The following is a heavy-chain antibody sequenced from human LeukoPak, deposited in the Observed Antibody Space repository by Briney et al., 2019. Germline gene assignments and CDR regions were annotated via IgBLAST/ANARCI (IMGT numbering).Heavy chain of an antibody. D-gene: IGHD6-19*01. V-gene: IGHV4-39*07. J-gene: IGHJ5*02. Sequence: PSETLSLTCTVSGGSISSSSYYWGWIRQPPGKGLEWIGSIYYSGSTYYNPSLKCRVTISVDTSKNQFSLKLSSVTAADTAVYYCATLSRVFQSSSGWYPGHSTRYNWFDPWGQGTLVTVSS. CDR2: IYYSGST. CDR3: ATLSRVFQSSSGWYPGHSTRYNWFDP. CDR1: GGSISSSSYY.